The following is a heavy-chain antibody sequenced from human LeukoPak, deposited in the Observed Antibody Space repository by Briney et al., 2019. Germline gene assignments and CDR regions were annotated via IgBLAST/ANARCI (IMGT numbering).Heavy chain of an antibody. CDR1: GFTFDDYG. J-gene: IGHJ3*02. CDR3: ARASSLSQRAFDI. V-gene: IGHV3-20*04. Sequence: GGSLRLSCAASGFTFDDYGMSWVRQGPGKGLEWVSDTNWNGVSTRYADSVRGRFTISRDNAKNSLYLQMNSLRAEDTALYYCARASSLSQRAFDIWGQGTMVTVSS. D-gene: IGHD1-26*01. CDR2: TNWNGVST.